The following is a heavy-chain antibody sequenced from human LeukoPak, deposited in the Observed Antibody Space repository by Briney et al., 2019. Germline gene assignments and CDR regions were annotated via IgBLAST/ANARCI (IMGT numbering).Heavy chain of an antibody. J-gene: IGHJ4*02. Sequence: GGSLRLSCAASGLSFSNAWMSWVRQAPGKGLEWVGHIKSKVDGGTTDFAAPVKGRFTISRDDSKNTLYLQMNSLKTEDTAVYYCTTNEVAGSGSYSPYCFDYWGQGTLVTVSS. CDR3: TTNEVAGSGSYSPYCFDY. V-gene: IGHV3-15*01. CDR2: IKSKVDGGTT. D-gene: IGHD1-26*01. CDR1: GLSFSNAW.